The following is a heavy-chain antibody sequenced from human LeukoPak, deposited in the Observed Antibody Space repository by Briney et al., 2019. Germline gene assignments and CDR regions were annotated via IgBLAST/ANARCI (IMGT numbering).Heavy chain of an antibody. J-gene: IGHJ4*02. CDR2: IYSGGST. CDR1: GFTVSSNY. V-gene: IGHV3-53*01. CDR3: ARTSSFVDYYDR. Sequence: GGSLRLSCAAFGFTVSSNYVSWVRQAPGKGLEWVSVIYSGGSTYYADSVKGRFTISRDNSKNTLYLQMNSLRAEDTAVYYCARTSSFVDYYDRWGQGTLVTVSS. D-gene: IGHD3-10*02.